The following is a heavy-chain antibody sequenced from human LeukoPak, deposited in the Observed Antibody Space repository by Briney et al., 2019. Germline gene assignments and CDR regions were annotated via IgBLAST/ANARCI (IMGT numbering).Heavy chain of an antibody. CDR2: IYTSGST. V-gene: IGHV4-4*07. J-gene: IGHJ4*02. CDR3: ATGRNYDFWSGYYPRAFDY. CDR1: GGSISSYY. Sequence: SETLSLTCTVSGGSISSYYWSWIRQPAGKGLEWIGRIYTSGSTNYNPSLKSRVTMSVDTSKNQFSLKLSSVTAADTAVYYCATGRNYDFWSGYYPRAFDYWGQGTLVTVSS. D-gene: IGHD3-3*01.